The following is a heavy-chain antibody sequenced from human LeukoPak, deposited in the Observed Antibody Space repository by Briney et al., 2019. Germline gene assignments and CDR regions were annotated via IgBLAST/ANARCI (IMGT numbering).Heavy chain of an antibody. CDR2: IYYSGST. CDR1: GGSISSYY. V-gene: IGHV4-59*08. CDR3: ARSGIRMQWLGHNWFDP. Sequence: SETLSLTCTAYGGSISSYYWSWIRQPPGKGLEWIGYIYYSGSTNYNPSLKSRVTISVDTSKNQFSLKLSSVTAADTAVYYCARSGIRMQWLGHNWFDPWGQGTLVTVSS. J-gene: IGHJ5*02. D-gene: IGHD6-19*01.